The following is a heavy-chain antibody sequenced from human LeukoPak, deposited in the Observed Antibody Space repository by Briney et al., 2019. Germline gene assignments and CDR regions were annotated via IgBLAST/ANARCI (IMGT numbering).Heavy chain of an antibody. CDR2: ISSSSSYI. Sequence: GGSLRLSCAASGFTISNNYIRWLRQAPGKGLEWVSSISSSSSYIYYADSVKGRFTISRDNAKNSLYLQMNSLRAEDTAVYYCARFYDSSGYYSGHFDYWGQGTLVTVSS. J-gene: IGHJ4*02. CDR1: GFTISNNY. D-gene: IGHD3-22*01. CDR3: ARFYDSSGYYSGHFDY. V-gene: IGHV3-21*01.